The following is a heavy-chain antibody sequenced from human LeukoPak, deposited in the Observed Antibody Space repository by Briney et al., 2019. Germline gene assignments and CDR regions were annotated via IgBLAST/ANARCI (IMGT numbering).Heavy chain of an antibody. V-gene: IGHV3-21*01. CDR3: ARDLDDSSGYQDDAFDI. J-gene: IGHJ3*02. CDR2: ISSSSSYI. Sequence: PGGSLRLSCAASGLTFSNYAMMWLRQAPGKGLEWVSSISSSSSYIYYADSVKGRFTISRDNAKNSLYLQMNSLRAEDTAVYYCARDLDDSSGYQDDAFDIWGQGTMVTVSS. CDR1: GLTFSNYA. D-gene: IGHD3-22*01.